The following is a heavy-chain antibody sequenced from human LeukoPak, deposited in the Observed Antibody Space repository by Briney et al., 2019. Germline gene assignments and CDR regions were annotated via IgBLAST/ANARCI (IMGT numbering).Heavy chain of an antibody. CDR2: ISAYNGNT. V-gene: IGHV1-18*01. Sequence: ASVKVSCKASGYTFTSYGVSWVRQAPGQGLEWIGWISAYNGNTNYAQNLQGRVTMTTVTSTNTAYMELRSLRSEDTAVYYCARTYCGGGSCYYYFDYWGQGTLVTVSS. CDR1: GYTFTSYG. CDR3: ARTYCGGGSCYYYFDY. J-gene: IGHJ4*02. D-gene: IGHD2-15*01.